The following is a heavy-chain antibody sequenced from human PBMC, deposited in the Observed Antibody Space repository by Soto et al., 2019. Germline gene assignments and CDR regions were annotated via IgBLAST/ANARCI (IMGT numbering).Heavy chain of an antibody. CDR3: ARCVHCSNGGRFYP. CDR1: GGSISSYY. Sequence: SETLSLTCTVSGGSISSYYWSWIRQPPGKGLEWIGHIYYSGSTNYNPSLKSRVTISVDTSKNQFSLKLSSVTAADTAVYYCARCVHCSNGGRFYPWGLGALVTVSS. D-gene: IGHD2-8*01. J-gene: IGHJ5*02. CDR2: IYYSGST. V-gene: IGHV4-59*08.